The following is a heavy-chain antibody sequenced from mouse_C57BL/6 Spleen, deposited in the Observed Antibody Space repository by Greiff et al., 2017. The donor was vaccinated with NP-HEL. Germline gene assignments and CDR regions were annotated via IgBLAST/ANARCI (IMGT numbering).Heavy chain of an antibody. Sequence: VQLQQPGAELVKPGASVKLSCKASGYTFTSYWMQWVKQRPGQGLEWIGEIDPSDSYTNYNQKFKGKATLTVDTSSSTAYMQLSSLTSEDSAVYYCASISNVFAYWGQGTLVTVSA. J-gene: IGHJ3*01. CDR2: IDPSDSYT. D-gene: IGHD2-5*01. CDR1: GYTFTSYW. CDR3: ASISNVFAY. V-gene: IGHV1-50*01.